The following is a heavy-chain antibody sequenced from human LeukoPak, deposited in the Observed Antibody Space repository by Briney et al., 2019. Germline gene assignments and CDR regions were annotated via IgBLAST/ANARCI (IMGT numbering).Heavy chain of an antibody. CDR2: ISGSDDTI. V-gene: IGHV3-11*01. D-gene: IGHD3-22*01. Sequence: GGSLRLSCAASGFTVSSNYMSWIRQAPGKGLEWVSYISGSDDTIFDADSVKGRFTISRDNAKNSLYLQMSSLRAEDTAVYYCARYYDSSYGMDVWGQGTTVTVSS. CDR1: GFTVSSNY. J-gene: IGHJ6*02. CDR3: ARYYDSSYGMDV.